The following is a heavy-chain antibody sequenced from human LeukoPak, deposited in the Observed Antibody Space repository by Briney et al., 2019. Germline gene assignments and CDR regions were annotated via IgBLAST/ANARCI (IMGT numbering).Heavy chain of an antibody. D-gene: IGHD1-26*01. CDR3: ARIRIVGATEFDY. Sequence: GASVKVPCKASGYTFTSYYMHGVRQAPGQGLEWMGIINPSGGSTSYAQRFQGRVTMTRDTSTSTVYMELSSLRSEDTAVYDCARIRIVGATEFDYWGQGTLVTVSS. CDR2: INPSGGST. V-gene: IGHV1-46*01. J-gene: IGHJ4*02. CDR1: GYTFTSYY.